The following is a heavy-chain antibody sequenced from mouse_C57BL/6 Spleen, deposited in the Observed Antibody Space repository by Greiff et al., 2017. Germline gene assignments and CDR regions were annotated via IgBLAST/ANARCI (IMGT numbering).Heavy chain of an antibody. CDR2: IYPGSGNT. CDR3: ARERGLLRGDAMDY. V-gene: IGHV1-66*01. D-gene: IGHD2-3*01. J-gene: IGHJ4*01. CDR1: GYSFTSYY. Sequence: QVQLQQSGPELVKPGASVKISCKASGYSFTSYYIHWVKQRPGQGLEWIGWIYPGSGNTKYNEKFKGKATLTADTSSSTAYMQLSSLTSEDSAVYYCARERGLLRGDAMDYWGQGTSVTVSS.